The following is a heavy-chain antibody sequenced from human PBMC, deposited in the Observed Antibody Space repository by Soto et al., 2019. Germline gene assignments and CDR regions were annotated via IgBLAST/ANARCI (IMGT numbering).Heavy chain of an antibody. CDR1: GYTFISHG. V-gene: IGHV1-18*04. J-gene: IGHJ6*02. CDR2: ISGKNGNT. D-gene: IGHD2-15*01. CDR3: ARVSSSIVVVPDYGMDV. Sequence: QGQLVQSGVEVKKPGASVKVSCKASGYTFISHGISWVRQAPGQGLEWMGWISGKNGNTNYAQKLQGRVTLTTDTSTSTAYMELRSLRSDDTAVYYCARVSSSIVVVPDYGMDVWGQGTTVTVSS.